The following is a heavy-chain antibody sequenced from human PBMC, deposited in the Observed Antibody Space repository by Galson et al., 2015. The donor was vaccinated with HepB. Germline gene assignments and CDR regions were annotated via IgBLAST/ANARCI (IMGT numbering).Heavy chain of an antibody. D-gene: IGHD4-23*01. J-gene: IGHJ3*02. V-gene: IGHV1-46*01. Sequence: SVRVACKAAGYTFTSYYIHWVRQAPGQGLEWMGIIHPSGGATSYAQKFQGRVTMTRDPSTSTVYMAMSSLRFEDTAVYYCARDYGGNSRMDTFDIWGQGTMVTVSS. CDR2: IHPSGGAT. CDR3: ARDYGGNSRMDTFDI. CDR1: GYTFTSYY.